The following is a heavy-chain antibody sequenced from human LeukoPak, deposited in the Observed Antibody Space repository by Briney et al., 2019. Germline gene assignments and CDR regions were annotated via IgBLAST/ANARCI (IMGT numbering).Heavy chain of an antibody. CDR2: IYPANSDT. D-gene: IGHD3-10*01. Sequence: GESLKISCKGSGYSFTSYWIGWVRQMPGKGLEWMGIIYPANSDTRYNPSFKGQVTISADKSISTAYLQWSNLKASDTAMYYCARPYFYASGSPYYLDYWGQGTLVTVSS. J-gene: IGHJ4*02. CDR3: ARPYFYASGSPYYLDY. CDR1: GYSFTSYW. V-gene: IGHV5-51*01.